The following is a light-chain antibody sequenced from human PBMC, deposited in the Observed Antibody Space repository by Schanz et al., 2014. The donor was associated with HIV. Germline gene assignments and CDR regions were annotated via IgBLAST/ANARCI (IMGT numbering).Light chain of an antibody. Sequence: EVVMTQSPGSLSLSPGERATLSCRASQGVSSSYLAWYQQRLGQAPRLVIYGASIRATGIPARFSGSGSGTDFTLTISSLEPEDFAVYYCQQRSKWPRSFGGGTKVEIK. CDR3: QQRSKWPRS. CDR1: QGVSSSY. J-gene: IGKJ4*01. CDR2: GAS. V-gene: IGKV3D-20*02.